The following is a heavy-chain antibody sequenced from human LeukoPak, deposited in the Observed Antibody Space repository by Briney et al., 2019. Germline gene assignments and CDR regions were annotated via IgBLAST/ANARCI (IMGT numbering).Heavy chain of an antibody. V-gene: IGHV3-15*01. CDR1: GFTFINAW. J-gene: IGHJ4*02. D-gene: IGHD3-10*01. CDR3: TTSAMVWGDSDY. CDR2: IKSKTDGGTT. Sequence: GGSLRLSCAASGFTFINAWMSWVRQAPGKGLEWVGRIKSKTDGGTTDYAAPVRGRFTISRDDSKNTLYLQMNSLKTEDTAVYYCTTSAMVWGDSDYWGQGTLVTVSS.